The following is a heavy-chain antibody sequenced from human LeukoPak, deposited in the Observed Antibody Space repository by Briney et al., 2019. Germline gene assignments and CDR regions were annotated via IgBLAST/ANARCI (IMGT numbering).Heavy chain of an antibody. D-gene: IGHD1-26*01. CDR2: IYYSGST. CDR1: GGSISSYY. V-gene: IGHV4-59*01. CDR3: ARSDGSYSYFDY. J-gene: IGHJ4*02. Sequence: SETLSLTCTVSGGSISSYYWSWIRQPPGKELEWIGYIYYSGSTNYNPSLKSRVNISVDTSKNQFSLKLSSVTAADTAVYYCARSDGSYSYFDYWGQGTLVTVSS.